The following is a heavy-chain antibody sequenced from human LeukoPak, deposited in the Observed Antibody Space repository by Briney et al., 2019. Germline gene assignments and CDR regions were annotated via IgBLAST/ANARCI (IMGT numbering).Heavy chain of an antibody. CDR2: IKSKTDGGTT. Sequence: GGSLRLSCAASGFTFSNAWMSWVRQAPGKGLEWVGRIKSKTDGGTTDYAAPVKGRFTISRDDSKNTLYLQMNSLKTEDTAVYYCLRAWYYDSSGYYGYYFDYWGQGTLVTVSS. V-gene: IGHV3-15*01. J-gene: IGHJ4*02. D-gene: IGHD3-22*01. CDR3: LRAWYYDSSGYYGYYFDY. CDR1: GFTFSNAW.